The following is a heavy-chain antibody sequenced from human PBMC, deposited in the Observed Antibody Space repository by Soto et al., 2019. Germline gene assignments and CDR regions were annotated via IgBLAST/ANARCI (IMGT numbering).Heavy chain of an antibody. CDR1: GYTFTSYA. D-gene: IGHD2-21*02. J-gene: IGHJ4*02. CDR2: IHAGNGNT. Sequence: QGQLVQSGAEEKKPGASVKVSCKASGYTFTSYAMHWVRQAPGQRLEWMGWIHAGNGNTKYSQKFQGRVTITRDTSASTAYMELSSLRSEDTAVYYCARSIVVGTALDFWGQGTLVTVSS. V-gene: IGHV1-3*05. CDR3: ARSIVVGTALDF.